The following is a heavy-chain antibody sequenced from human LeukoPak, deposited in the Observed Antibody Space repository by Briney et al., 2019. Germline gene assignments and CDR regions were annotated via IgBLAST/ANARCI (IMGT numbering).Heavy chain of an antibody. CDR1: GFSFSSYE. J-gene: IGHJ4*02. CDR3: AKDRQWLVPSYYFDY. D-gene: IGHD6-19*01. V-gene: IGHV3-23*01. CDR2: ISGSGGST. Sequence: GGSLRLSCAASGFSFSSYEMNWVRQAPGKGLEWVSAISGSGGSTYYADSVKGRFTISRDNSKNTLYLQMNSLRAEDTAVYYCAKDRQWLVPSYYFDYWGQGTLVTVSS.